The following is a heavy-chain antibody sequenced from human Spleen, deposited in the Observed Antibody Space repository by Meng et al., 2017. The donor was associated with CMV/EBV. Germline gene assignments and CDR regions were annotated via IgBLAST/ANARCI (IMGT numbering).Heavy chain of an antibody. V-gene: IGHV4-30-4*01. CDR2: IYYSGST. Sequence: QVQLQESGPGLVKPSXXLSLTCTVSGGSISSGDYYWSWIRQPPGKGLEWIGYIYYSGSTYYNPSLKSRVTISVDTSKNQFSLKLSSVTAADTAVYYCARDRGGLGAFDYWGQGTLVTVSS. CDR3: ARDRGGLGAFDY. CDR1: GGSISSGDYY. J-gene: IGHJ4*02. D-gene: IGHD5-12*01.